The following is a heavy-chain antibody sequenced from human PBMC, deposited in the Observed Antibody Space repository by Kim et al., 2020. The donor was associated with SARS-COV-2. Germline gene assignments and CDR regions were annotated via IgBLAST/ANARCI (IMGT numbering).Heavy chain of an antibody. J-gene: IGHJ4*02. CDR2: ISYDGTNK. Sequence: GGSLRLSCAASGFTFSSYSMHWVRQAPGKGLQWVAVISYDGTNKYYADSVKGRFTISRDSSKNTLYLQMNSLRTEDTAVYFCARGLGSHKNWGQGTLVTVSS. CDR3: ARGLGSHKN. CDR1: GFTFSSYS. V-gene: IGHV3-30*04.